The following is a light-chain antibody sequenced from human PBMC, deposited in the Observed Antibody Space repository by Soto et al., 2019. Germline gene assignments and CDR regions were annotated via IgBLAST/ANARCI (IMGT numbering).Light chain of an antibody. CDR2: LGS. CDR3: MQALQTPYT. J-gene: IGKJ2*01. Sequence: DIVMTQSPLSLPVTPGEPASISCRSSRSLLHSNGYNYLDWYLQKPGQSPQLLIYLGSYRASGVPDRFSGSGSGTDFTLKISRVEAEDVGVYYCMQALQTPYTFGQGTKLEIK. CDR1: RSLLHSNGYNY. V-gene: IGKV2-28*01.